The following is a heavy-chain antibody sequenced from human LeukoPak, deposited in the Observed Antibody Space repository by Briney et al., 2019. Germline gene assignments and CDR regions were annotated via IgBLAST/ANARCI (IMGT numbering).Heavy chain of an antibody. CDR1: KFAFNNAW. CDR2: IKSKTDGGTT. Sequence: GGSLRLSCAASKFAFNNAWMSWFRQAPGKGLEWVGHIKSKTDGGTTDYAAPVQGRFTISRDDSKDRLYLQMNSLKTEDTAVYYCTAVPHDSAVWGQGTLVAVSS. V-gene: IGHV3-15*01. J-gene: IGHJ4*02. D-gene: IGHD3-22*01. CDR3: TAVPHDSAV.